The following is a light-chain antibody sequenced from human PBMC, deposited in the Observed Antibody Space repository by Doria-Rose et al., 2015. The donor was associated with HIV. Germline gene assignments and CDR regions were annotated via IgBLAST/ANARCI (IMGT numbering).Light chain of an antibody. CDR3: YQYGTSWT. V-gene: IGKV3-20*01. CDR1: QSFSSTY. CDR2: DGS. J-gene: IGKJ1*01. Sequence: TQSPGTLSLSPGERATPSCRASQSFSSTYLAWYQQKPGQAPSLLIYDGSTRATGIPDRFSASGSGTDFTLTINRLEPEDFALYYCYQYGTSWTFGQGTKVEI.